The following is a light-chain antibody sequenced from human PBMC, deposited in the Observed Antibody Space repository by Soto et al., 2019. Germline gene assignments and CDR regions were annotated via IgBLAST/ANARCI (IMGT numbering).Light chain of an antibody. J-gene: IGKJ5*01. V-gene: IGKV1-39*01. CDR2: GSS. CDR1: QGIISY. Sequence: DLQLTQSPSSLSASVGDRVTIXXRAGQGIISYLNWYQQKAGQAPRLXIYGSSSSLSGVPPRFSGSGAGTDFTLTISSLQPEDFATYYCHQTYTTPITFGQGTRLEIK. CDR3: HQTYTTPIT.